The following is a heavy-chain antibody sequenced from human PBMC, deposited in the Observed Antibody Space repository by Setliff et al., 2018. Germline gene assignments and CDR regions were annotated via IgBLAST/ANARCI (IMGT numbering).Heavy chain of an antibody. D-gene: IGHD3-3*01. V-gene: IGHV4-39*07. J-gene: IGHJ6*03. CDR2: IYYSGST. CDR3: ARAGPYYDFWSGYYRTMDV. Sequence: SETLSLTCTVSGGSISSSSYYWGWIRQPPGKGLEWIGSIYYSGSTYYNPSLKSRVTISVDTSKNQFSLRLSSVTAADTAVYYCARAGPYYDFWSGYYRTMDVWGKGTTVTVSS. CDR1: GGSISSSSYY.